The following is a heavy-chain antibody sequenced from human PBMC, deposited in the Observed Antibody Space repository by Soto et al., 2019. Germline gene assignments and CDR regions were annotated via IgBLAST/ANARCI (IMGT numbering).Heavy chain of an antibody. CDR2: IYHSGST. CDR1: GGSISSSNW. D-gene: IGHD5-18*01. Sequence: QVQLQESGPGLVKPSGTLSLTCAVSGGSISSSNWWSWVRQPPGKGLEWIGEIYHSGSTNYNPSLTSLVTLSVDTCQNHFSLKRSSVTAADTAVYYCARGAAMGAGRFDYWGQGTLVTVSS. V-gene: IGHV4-4*02. J-gene: IGHJ4*02. CDR3: ARGAAMGAGRFDY.